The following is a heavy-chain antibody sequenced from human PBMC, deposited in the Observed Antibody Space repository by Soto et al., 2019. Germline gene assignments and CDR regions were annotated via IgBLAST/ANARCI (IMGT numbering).Heavy chain of an antibody. J-gene: IGHJ4*02. CDR2: VHHSGSI. CDR3: AREYDSGWSLDD. Sequence: QVQLQESGPGLVKPSGTLSLTCAVSGASISLNKWWSWVRQPPGKGLEWIGEVHHSGSINCNPALKSRVTISVHKSKTQLSLKLSSVTAADTAVYYCAREYDSGWSLDDWGQGTLVTVSS. CDR1: GASISLNKW. V-gene: IGHV4-4*02. D-gene: IGHD6-19*01.